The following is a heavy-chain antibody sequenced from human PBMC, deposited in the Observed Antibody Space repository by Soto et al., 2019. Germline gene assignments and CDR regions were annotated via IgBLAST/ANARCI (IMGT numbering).Heavy chain of an antibody. D-gene: IGHD1-26*01. CDR3: VKDDSGSYYYYGMDV. Sequence: GGTLRLSCSASGFTFSSYAMHWVRQAPGKGLEYVSAISSNGGSTYYADSVKGRFTISRDNSKNTLYLQMSSLRAEDTAVYYCVKDDSGSYYYYGMDVWGQGTTVTVSS. CDR2: ISSNGGST. J-gene: IGHJ6*02. CDR1: GFTFSSYA. V-gene: IGHV3-64D*06.